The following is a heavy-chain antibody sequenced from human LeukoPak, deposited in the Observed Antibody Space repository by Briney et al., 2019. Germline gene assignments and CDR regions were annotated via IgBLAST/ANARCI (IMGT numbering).Heavy chain of an antibody. V-gene: IGHV4-30-2*01. CDR1: GGSISSGGYS. Sequence: PSETLSLTCAVSGGSISSGGYSWSWLRQPPGTGLEWIGYIYHSGSTYHNPSLKSRVTISVDRSKNQFSLKLSSVTAADTAVYYCARARYYYDSSGYKDAFDIWGQGTMVTVSS. D-gene: IGHD3-22*01. J-gene: IGHJ3*02. CDR2: IYHSGST. CDR3: ARARYYYDSSGYKDAFDI.